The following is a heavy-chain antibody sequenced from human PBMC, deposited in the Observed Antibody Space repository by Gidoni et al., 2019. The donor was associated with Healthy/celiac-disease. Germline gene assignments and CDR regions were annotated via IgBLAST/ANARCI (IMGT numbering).Heavy chain of an antibody. J-gene: IGHJ4*02. V-gene: IGHV3-64*01. CDR1: GFTVSSDA. CDR2: ISINGGST. D-gene: IGHD3-10*01. CDR3: ARGRWFGELLQSRGDYFDY. Sequence: EVQLVESGGGVVQPGGCRRLYCAASGFTVSSDAMAWVRQAPGKGLEYVSAISINGGSTYYANSVKGRFPISRDNSKNTLYLQMGSLRAEDMAVYYCARGRWFGELLQSRGDYFDYWGQGTLVTVSS.